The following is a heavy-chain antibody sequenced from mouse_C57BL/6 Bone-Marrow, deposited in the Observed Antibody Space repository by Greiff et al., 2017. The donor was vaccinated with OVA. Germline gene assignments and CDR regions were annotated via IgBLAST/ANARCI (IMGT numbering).Heavy chain of an antibody. Sequence: EVMLVESGGGLVQPGGSLSLSCAASVFTFPDSYLSCVRPPPWTALSLLGFIRNKANGYTTEYSSSVKGRFTISRDNSQSILYLQMNALRAEDSATYYCARVYYRGGYAMDYWGQGTSVTVSS. J-gene: IGHJ4*01. V-gene: IGHV7-3*01. CDR3: ARVYYRGGYAMDY. CDR2: IRNKANGYTT. CDR1: VFTFPDSY. D-gene: IGHD2-14*01.